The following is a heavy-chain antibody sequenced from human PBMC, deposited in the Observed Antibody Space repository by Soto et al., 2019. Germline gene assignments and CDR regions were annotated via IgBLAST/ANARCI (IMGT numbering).Heavy chain of an antibody. CDR2: ISYDGSNK. CDR1: GFTFSSYG. V-gene: IGHV3-30*03. D-gene: IGHD6-13*01. Sequence: GGSLRLSCAASGFTFSSYGMHWVRQAPGKGLEWVAVISYDGSNKYYADSVKGRFTISRDNSKNTLYLQMNSLRAEDTAVYYCAALAVAGTGDAFDIWGQGTMVTVSS. CDR3: AALAVAGTGDAFDI. J-gene: IGHJ3*02.